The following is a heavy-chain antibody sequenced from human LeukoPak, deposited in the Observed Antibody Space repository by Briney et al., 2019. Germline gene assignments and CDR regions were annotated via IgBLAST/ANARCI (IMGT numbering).Heavy chain of an antibody. Sequence: PPETLSLTCAVSGASVSNSHWNWIRQFPGKGLEWIGCLSYTGKTDYNPSLSSRVTISLGTSNNQVSLKLKSVTAADTAVYYCSEGYFEPFAHWGPGTLVSVSS. CDR3: SEGYFEPFAH. J-gene: IGHJ4*02. D-gene: IGHD2/OR15-2a*01. CDR1: GASVSNSH. CDR2: LSYTGKT. V-gene: IGHV4-59*02.